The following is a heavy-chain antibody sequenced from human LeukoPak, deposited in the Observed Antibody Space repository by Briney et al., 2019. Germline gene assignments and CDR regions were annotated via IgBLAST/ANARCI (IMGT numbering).Heavy chain of an antibody. Sequence: PGGSLRLSCAASGFTFSTYNMNWVRQAPGKGLEWVSSISSSSSYIYYADSVKGRFTISRDNSKNTLYLQMNSLRAEDTAVYYCAKSPARYSPLDYWGQGTLVTVSS. V-gene: IGHV3-21*01. J-gene: IGHJ4*02. CDR1: GFTFSTYN. CDR3: AKSPARYSPLDY. D-gene: IGHD2-15*01. CDR2: ISSSSSYI.